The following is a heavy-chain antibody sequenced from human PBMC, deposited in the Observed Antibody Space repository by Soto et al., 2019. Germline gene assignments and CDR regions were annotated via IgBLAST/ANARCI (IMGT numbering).Heavy chain of an antibody. J-gene: IGHJ4*02. V-gene: IGHV3-7*03. CDR1: GFTFSPYW. Sequence: EVQLVESGGDLVQPGGSLRLSCVASGFTFSPYWMSWVRQAPGRGLQWVATINNDGSEKYNADSVKVRFTISRDNARDSLYLQLTSLRAEDTAIYYCARGSNQDYWGQGTLVAVSS. CDR2: INNDGSEK. CDR3: ARGSNQDY. D-gene: IGHD2-8*01.